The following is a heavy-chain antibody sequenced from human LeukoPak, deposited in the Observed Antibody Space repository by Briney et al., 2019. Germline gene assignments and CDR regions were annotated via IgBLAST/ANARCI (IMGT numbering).Heavy chain of an antibody. CDR1: GFTFSAYT. CDR3: ARDPAATPLDY. D-gene: IGHD6-13*01. Sequence: GGSLRLSCAASGFTFSAYTMSWVRQAPGKGLEWVSSITTSSDYKYYADSLRGRLTISRDNAKNSLFLQMNSLKGDDTAVYYCARDPAATPLDYWGQGILVTVSS. CDR2: ITTSSDYK. V-gene: IGHV3-21*01. J-gene: IGHJ4*02.